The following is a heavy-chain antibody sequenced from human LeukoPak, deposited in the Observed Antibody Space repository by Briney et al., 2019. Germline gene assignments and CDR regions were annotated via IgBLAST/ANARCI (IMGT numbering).Heavy chain of an antibody. V-gene: IGHV3-49*04. CDR3: NSLSASSPIDY. CDR1: GFTFGDYA. J-gene: IGHJ4*02. CDR2: IGSKAYGGTT. Sequence: GGSLRLSCTASGFTFGDYAVTWVRQAPGKGLEWVGLIGSKAYGGTTEYAASVKGRFTISRDDSKSIAYLQMNSLKTEDTAVYCCNSLSASSPIDYWGQGTLVTVSS.